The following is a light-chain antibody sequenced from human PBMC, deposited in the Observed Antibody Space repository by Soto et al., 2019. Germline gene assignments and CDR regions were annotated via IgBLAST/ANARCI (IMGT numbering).Light chain of an antibody. CDR2: GAS. CDR1: QSVSSSF. V-gene: IGKV3-20*01. J-gene: IGKJ1*01. Sequence: EIVLTQSPGTLSLSPGERATLSCRARQSVSSSFLAWYQHKPGQAPRLLIYGASSRATGIPDRFSGSGSGTDFTLTISRLEPEDFAVYYCQQYGSPWTFGQGTKVEIQ. CDR3: QQYGSPWT.